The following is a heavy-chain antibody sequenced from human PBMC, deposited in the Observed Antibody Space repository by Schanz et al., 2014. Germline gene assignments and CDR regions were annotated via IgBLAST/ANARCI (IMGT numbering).Heavy chain of an antibody. V-gene: IGHV1-69*08. CDR3: ARERLECGAGCDSVEVFEI. CDR2: IIPILGIA. D-gene: IGHD2-21*01. Sequence: QVQLVQSEAEVKKPGSSVKVSCKASGGTFSSYTISWVRQAPGQGLEWMGRIIPILGIANYAQNFQGGVTITADKSTFTAYMDVSSLRSVDTAVYYCARERLECGAGCDSVEVFEIWGQGTLVIVSS. J-gene: IGHJ4*02. CDR1: GGTFSSYT.